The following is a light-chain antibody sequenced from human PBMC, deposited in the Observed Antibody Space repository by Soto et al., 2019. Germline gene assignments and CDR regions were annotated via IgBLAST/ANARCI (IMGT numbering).Light chain of an antibody. CDR3: QQYGNSPS. CDR2: GGS. V-gene: IGKV3-20*01. CDR1: QRVSGSS. J-gene: IGKJ2*01. Sequence: VLTQSPGTLSLSPGDRATLSCRAGQRVSGSSLAWYQQKPGQAPRLLIYGGSNRATGVPDRFSGSGSGADFTLTICRLEPEDFAVYHCQQYGNSPSFGQGTKLEIK.